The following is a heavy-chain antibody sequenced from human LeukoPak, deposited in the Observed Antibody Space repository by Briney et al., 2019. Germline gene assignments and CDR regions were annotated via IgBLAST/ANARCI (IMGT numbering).Heavy chain of an antibody. CDR1: GYTFTSYD. J-gene: IGHJ3*02. CDR2: MNPNSGNT. Sequence: ASVKVSCKASGYTFTSYDINWVRQATGQGLEWMGWMNPNSGNTGYAQELQGRVTMTTDTSTSTAYMELRSLRSDDTAVYYCAREEGNWGDAFDIWGQGTMVTVSS. CDR3: AREEGNWGDAFDI. D-gene: IGHD7-27*01. V-gene: IGHV1-8*01.